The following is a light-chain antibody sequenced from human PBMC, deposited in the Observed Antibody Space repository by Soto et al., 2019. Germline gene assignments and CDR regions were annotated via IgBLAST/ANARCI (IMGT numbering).Light chain of an antibody. V-gene: IGLV2-14*01. CDR2: DVS. Sequence: SALTQPASVSGFPGQSITITSTGTSSDVGNYNSVSWYQQRPGKAPKFMISDVSDRPAGVSNRFSGSKSGSTATLTISSLQAEDEADYYCGSYTSSRTYVFGTGTKLTVL. J-gene: IGLJ1*01. CDR1: SSDVGNYNS. CDR3: GSYTSSRTYV.